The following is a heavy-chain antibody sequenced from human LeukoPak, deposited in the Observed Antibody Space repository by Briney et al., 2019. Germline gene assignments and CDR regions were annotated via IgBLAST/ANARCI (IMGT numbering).Heavy chain of an antibody. D-gene: IGHD3-9*01. CDR3: AKDGFNDILTGPKGRTSYFDY. V-gene: IGHV3-23*01. Sequence: GGSLRLSCAASGFTFSSYAMSWVRQAPGKGLEWVSAISGSGGSTYYADSVKGRFTISRDNSKNTLYLQMNSLRAEDTAVYYCAKDGFNDILTGPKGRTSYFDYWGQGTLVTVSS. CDR2: ISGSGGST. CDR1: GFTFSSYA. J-gene: IGHJ4*02.